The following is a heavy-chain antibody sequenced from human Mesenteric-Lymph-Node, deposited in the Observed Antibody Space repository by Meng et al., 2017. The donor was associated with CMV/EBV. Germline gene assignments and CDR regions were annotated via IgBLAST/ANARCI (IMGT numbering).Heavy chain of an antibody. Sequence: GGSLRLSCAASGFTFDDYAMHWVRQAPGKGLEWVSGISWNSGSIGYADSVKGRFTISRDNAKNSLYLQMNSLRAEDTALYYCAKDRNTYYYYGMDVWGQGTTVTVSS. CDR1: GFTFDDYA. CDR2: ISWNSGSI. CDR3: AKDRNTYYYYGMDV. V-gene: IGHV3-9*01. J-gene: IGHJ6*02.